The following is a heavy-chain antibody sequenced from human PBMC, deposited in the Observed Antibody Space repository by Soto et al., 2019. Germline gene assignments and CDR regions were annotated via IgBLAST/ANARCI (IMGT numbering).Heavy chain of an antibody. V-gene: IGHV4-39*01. CDR2: IYYDGST. D-gene: IGHD2-2*01. CDR3: ATRGSASWRNWFES. Sequence: NPSETLSRPCSVSGGSITSTIDYWGWIRQSPGKGPEWIGNIYYDGSTFYNPSLKSRVTISVETSRRQFSLRGGSVTAADKAVYYWATRGSASWRNWFESCGRRTLIPVSS. J-gene: IGHJ5*01. CDR1: GGSITSTIDY.